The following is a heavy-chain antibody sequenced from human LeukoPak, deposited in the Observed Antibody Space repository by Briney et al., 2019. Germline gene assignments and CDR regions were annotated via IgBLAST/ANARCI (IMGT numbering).Heavy chain of an antibody. D-gene: IGHD3-10*01. CDR3: ARAYIGGFGEFWAY. V-gene: IGHV1-2*02. CDR2: INPNSGGT. J-gene: IGHJ4*02. Sequence: ASVKVSCKASGYTFTGYYMHRVRQAPGQGLEWMGWINPNSGGTNYAQKFQGRVTMTRDTSISTAYMELSRLRSDDTAVYYCARAYIGGFGEFWAYWGQGTLVTVSS. CDR1: GYTFTGYY.